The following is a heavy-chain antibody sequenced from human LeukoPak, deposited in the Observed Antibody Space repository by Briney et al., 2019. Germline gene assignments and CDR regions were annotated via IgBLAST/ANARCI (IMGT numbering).Heavy chain of an antibody. D-gene: IGHD6-19*01. Sequence: SETLSLTCSLSGGSISGAHGGWLRQSPGKGLEWIGFIHYSGSTRYNPSVKSRVTISMDTSMTHFFLNLRSVTAADTAVYYCAKGAGWWADWGQGTLVTVSS. V-gene: IGHV4-59*01. CDR3: AKGAGWWAD. CDR1: GGSISGAH. J-gene: IGHJ4*02. CDR2: IHYSGST.